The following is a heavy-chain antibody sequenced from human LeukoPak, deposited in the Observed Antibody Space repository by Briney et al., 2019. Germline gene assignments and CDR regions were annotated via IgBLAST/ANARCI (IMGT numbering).Heavy chain of an antibody. CDR3: ARELGDMDV. Sequence: PGGSLRHSRAASGFTFNIHWMHWARQPPGKGLVWVSGISGDGSDPRYAESGKGRFTISRDNGKNTLYLQMNSLRNEDTALYYCARELGDMDVWGKGTTVTVSS. J-gene: IGHJ6*03. V-gene: IGHV3-74*01. CDR1: GFTFNIHW. D-gene: IGHD3-3*01. CDR2: ISGDGSDP.